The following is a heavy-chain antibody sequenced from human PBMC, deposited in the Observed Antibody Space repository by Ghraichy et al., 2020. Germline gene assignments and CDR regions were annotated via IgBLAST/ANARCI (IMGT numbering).Heavy chain of an antibody. V-gene: IGHV3-48*03. CDR2: ISSSGSTI. Sequence: GGSLRLSCAASGFTFSSYEMNWVRQAPGKGLEWVSYISSSGSTIYYADSVKGRFTISRDNAKNSLYLQMNSLRAEDTAVYYCAREGGDYGDYDFYWGQGTLVTVSS. D-gene: IGHD4-17*01. J-gene: IGHJ4*02. CDR1: GFTFSSYE. CDR3: AREGGDYGDYDFY.